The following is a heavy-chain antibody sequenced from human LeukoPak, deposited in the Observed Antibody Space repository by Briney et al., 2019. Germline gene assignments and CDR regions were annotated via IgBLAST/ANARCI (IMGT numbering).Heavy chain of an antibody. V-gene: IGHV1-69*13. CDR3: ARPGRQLLYTGIDY. J-gene: IGHJ4*02. CDR2: IIPIFGTA. CDR1: GGTFSSYA. D-gene: IGHD2-2*02. Sequence: SVNVACKASGGTFSSYAISWVRQAPGQGLEWMGGIIPIFGTANYAQKFQGRVTITADESTSTAYMELSSLRSEDTAVYYCARPGRQLLYTGIDYWGQGTLVTVSS.